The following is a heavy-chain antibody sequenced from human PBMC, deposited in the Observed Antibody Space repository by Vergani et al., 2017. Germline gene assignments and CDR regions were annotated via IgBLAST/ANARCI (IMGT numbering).Heavy chain of an antibody. J-gene: IGHJ6*03. Sequence: QVQLQQWGGGLLKPSETLSLTCVVNGGSFTSYHWTLIRQSPGEGLEWVGDIDHTGRPDSNPSLKSRLTMSVDKYRNQFSLTLNSVTATDTAVYFCARVNTETNGDLYCYYYMDVWGQGTAVTVS. D-gene: IGHD2-8*01. CDR2: IDHTGRP. V-gene: IGHV4-34*01. CDR3: ARVNTETNGDLYCYYYMDV. CDR1: GGSFTSYH.